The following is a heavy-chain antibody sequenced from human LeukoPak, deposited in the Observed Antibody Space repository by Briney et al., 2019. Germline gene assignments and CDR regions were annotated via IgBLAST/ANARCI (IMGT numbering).Heavy chain of an antibody. CDR1: GGTFSSYA. CDR3: ARDPPSPAYDMPILIDY. Sequence: GASVKVSCKASGGTFSSYAISWVRQAPGQGLEWMGGIIPIFGTANYAQKFQGRVTITADESTSTAYMELSSLRSEDTAVYYCARDPPSPAYDMPILIDYWGQGTLVTVSS. V-gene: IGHV1-69*01. J-gene: IGHJ4*02. CDR2: IIPIFGTA. D-gene: IGHD3-9*01.